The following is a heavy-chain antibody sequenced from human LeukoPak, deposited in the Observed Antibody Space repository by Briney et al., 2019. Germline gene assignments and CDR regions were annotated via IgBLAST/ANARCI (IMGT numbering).Heavy chain of an antibody. CDR3: ARPQLSAPEDAFDI. V-gene: IGHV4-39*01. CDR1: GGSIRSSSYY. Sequence: SETLSLTCTVSGGSIRSSSYYWGWIRQPPGMGLEWIGNIFYSGDTYYNPSLQSRVTISVDTSRNQYSLRLTSVTATDTAVYYCARPQLSAPEDAFDIWGQGTLVTVSS. J-gene: IGHJ3*02. CDR2: IFYSGDT. D-gene: IGHD2/OR15-2a*01.